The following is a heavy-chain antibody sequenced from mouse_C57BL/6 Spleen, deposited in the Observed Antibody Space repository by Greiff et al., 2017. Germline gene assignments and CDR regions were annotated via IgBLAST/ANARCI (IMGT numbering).Heavy chain of an antibody. J-gene: IGHJ1*03. CDR1: GFTFSDYY. CDR2: INYDGSST. D-gene: IGHD2-1*01. CDR3: ARTDGTGYLDV. Sequence: EVKLMESEGGLVQPGSSMTLSCTASGFTFSDYYMAWVRQVPEKGLEWVANINYDGSSTYYLDSLKSRFIISRDNAKNLLYLQMSSLKSEDTATYYCARTDGTGYLDVWGTGTTVTVSS. V-gene: IGHV5-16*01.